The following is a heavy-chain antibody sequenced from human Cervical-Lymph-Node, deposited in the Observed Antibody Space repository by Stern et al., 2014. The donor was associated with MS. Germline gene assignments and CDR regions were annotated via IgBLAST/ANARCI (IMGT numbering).Heavy chain of an antibody. CDR1: GGSISSSNW. Sequence: QVQLQESGPGLVKPSGTLSLTCAVSGGSISSSNWWSWVRQPPGKGLEWIGEIYQRGRTNYNPSLKSRVTISVDKSKNQFSLKLSSVTAADTAVYYCARGGEYDILTGYYTLWYWGHGTLVTVSS. V-gene: IGHV4-4*02. CDR2: IYQRGRT. D-gene: IGHD3-9*01. J-gene: IGHJ4*01. CDR3: ARGGEYDILTGYYTLWY.